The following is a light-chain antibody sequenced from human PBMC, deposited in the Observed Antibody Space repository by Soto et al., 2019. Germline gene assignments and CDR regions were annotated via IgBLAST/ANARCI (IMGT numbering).Light chain of an antibody. V-gene: IGKV1-5*01. Sequence: DFQMTQSPSALSASVGDRVTITCRASQSISTWLAWYQQKPGKAPKVLIYDASSLESGVPSRFSGSGSGTEFTLTISSLQPDEFASYYCRYYNDYYRTFCQG. CDR1: QSISTW. J-gene: IGKJ1*01. CDR3: RYYNDYYRT. CDR2: DAS.